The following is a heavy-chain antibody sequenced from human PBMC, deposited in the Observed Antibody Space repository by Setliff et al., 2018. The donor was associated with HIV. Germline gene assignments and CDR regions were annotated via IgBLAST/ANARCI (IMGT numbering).Heavy chain of an antibody. CDR1: GFTFSSYS. CDR3: VRDTPPLWGVGASFDY. V-gene: IGHV3-48*04. Sequence: GGSLRLSCAASGFTFSSYSMNWVRQAPGKGLEWVSYISSSRSTMYYADSVKGRFTISRDNAKNSLYLQMNSLRGEDTAVYYCVRDTPPLWGVGASFDYWGQGTLVTVSS. D-gene: IGHD1-26*01. CDR2: ISSSRSTM. J-gene: IGHJ4*02.